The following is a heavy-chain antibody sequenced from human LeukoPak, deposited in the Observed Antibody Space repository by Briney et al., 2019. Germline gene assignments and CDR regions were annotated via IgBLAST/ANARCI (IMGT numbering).Heavy chain of an antibody. D-gene: IGHD3-16*01. V-gene: IGHV4-4*09. CDR3: ARLNFRGGEALHFDS. J-gene: IGHJ4*02. CDR1: GGALTNYY. Sequence: SETLSLTCSVSGGALTNYYGGWFRQPPGEGLEFIGYIHSDGTTNYDSSLQSRVAISLDTSKIQFSLRLYSVTAADTALYFCARLNFRGGEALHFDSWGQGTLVTVST. CDR2: IHSDGTT.